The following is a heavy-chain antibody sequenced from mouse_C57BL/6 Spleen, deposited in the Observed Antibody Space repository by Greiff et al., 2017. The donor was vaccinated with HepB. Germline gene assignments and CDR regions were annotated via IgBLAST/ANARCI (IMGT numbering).Heavy chain of an antibody. V-gene: IGHV1-82*01. CDR1: GYAFSSSW. CDR2: IYPGDGDT. J-gene: IGHJ4*01. CDR3: ARYLGRYAMDY. Sequence: VQLQQSGPELVKPGASVKISCKASGYAFSSSWMNWVKQRPGKGLEWIGRIYPGDGDTNYNGKFKGKATLTADKSSSTAYMQLSSLTSEDSAVYFCARYLGRYAMDYWGQGTSVTVSS. D-gene: IGHD4-1*01.